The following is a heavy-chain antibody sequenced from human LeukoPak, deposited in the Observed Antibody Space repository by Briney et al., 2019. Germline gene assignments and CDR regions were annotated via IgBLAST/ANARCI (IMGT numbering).Heavy chain of an antibody. J-gene: IGHJ3*02. V-gene: IGHV3-23*01. Sequence: GGSLRLSCAASGFTFSSYAMSWVRQAPGKGLEWVSAISGSGGSTYYADSVKGRFTISRDNAKNSLYLQMNSLRAEDTAVYYCAREKISFGYCSSTSCRYDDAFDIWGQGTMVTVSS. D-gene: IGHD2-2*01. CDR1: GFTFSSYA. CDR3: AREKISFGYCSSTSCRYDDAFDI. CDR2: ISGSGGST.